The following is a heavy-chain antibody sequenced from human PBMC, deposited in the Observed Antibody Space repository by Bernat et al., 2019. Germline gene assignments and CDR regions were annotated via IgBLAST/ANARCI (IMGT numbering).Heavy chain of an antibody. CDR1: GGSISSYY. Sequence: QVQLQESGPGLVKPSETLSLTCTVSGGSISSYYWSWIRQPPGKGLEWIGYIYYSGSTNYNPSLKSRVTISVDTSKNQFSLKLSSVTAADTAVYYCARDSAAGTSGRFDPWGQGTLVTVSS. CDR2: IYYSGST. V-gene: IGHV4-59*01. J-gene: IGHJ5*02. CDR3: ARDSAAGTSGRFDP. D-gene: IGHD6-13*01.